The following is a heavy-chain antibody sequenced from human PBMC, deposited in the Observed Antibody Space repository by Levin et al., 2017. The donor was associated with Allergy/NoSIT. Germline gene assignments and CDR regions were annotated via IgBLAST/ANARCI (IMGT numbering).Heavy chain of an antibody. CDR3: AKTTKSYDSSGYYYYYYGMDV. J-gene: IGHJ6*02. V-gene: IGHV3-30*18. D-gene: IGHD3-22*01. CDR2: ISYDGSNK. CDR1: GFTFSSYG. Sequence: GGSLRLSCAASGFTFSSYGMHWVRQAPGKGLEWVAVISYDGSNKYYADSVKGRFTISRDNSKNTLYLQMNSLRAEDTAVYYCAKTTKSYDSSGYYYYYYGMDVWGQGTTVTVSS.